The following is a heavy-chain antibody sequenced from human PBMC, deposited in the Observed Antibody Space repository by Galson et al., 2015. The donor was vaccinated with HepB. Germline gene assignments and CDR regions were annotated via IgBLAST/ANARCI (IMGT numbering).Heavy chain of an antibody. CDR3: AREKVAAVLSDALDT. D-gene: IGHD6-13*01. CDR2: KSYDGNNK. J-gene: IGHJ5*02. CDR1: GFTFSTYA. V-gene: IGHV3-30-3*01. Sequence: SLRLSCAASGFTFSTYAMHWVRQAPGKGLEWVGVKSYDGNNKYYGDSVRGRFTISRDNSKNTLYLEMNSLRTDDTAVYYCAREKVAAVLSDALDTWGQGTLVTASS.